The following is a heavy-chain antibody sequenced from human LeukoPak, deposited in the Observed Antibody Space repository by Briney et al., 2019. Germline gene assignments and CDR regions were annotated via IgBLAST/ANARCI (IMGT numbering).Heavy chain of an antibody. V-gene: IGHV3-30*18. D-gene: IGHD6-19*01. J-gene: IGHJ4*02. Sequence: GRSLRLSCAAPGFTFSSYGVHWVRQAPGKGLEWVAVISYDGSNEFYGDSVKGRFTISRDNSKNTLYLQMNSLRAEDTAVYYCAKGDTSGWYYFHYWGQGTLVTVSS. CDR1: GFTFSSYG. CDR3: AKGDTSGWYYFHY. CDR2: ISYDGSNE.